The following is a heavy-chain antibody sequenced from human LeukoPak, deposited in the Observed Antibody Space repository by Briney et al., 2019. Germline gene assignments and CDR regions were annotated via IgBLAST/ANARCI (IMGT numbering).Heavy chain of an antibody. CDR3: ARDPTYYLRYGYFDS. D-gene: IGHD1-26*01. CDR2: INIDGSST. V-gene: IGHV3-74*01. Sequence: GGSLRLSCAASGFIFTTYWMHWVREAPGKGLVWVARINIDGSSTYYADSVKGRFTISRDNANNVLYLQMNSLRAEDTAVYYCARDPTYYLRYGYFDSWGQGTLVTVSS. J-gene: IGHJ4*02. CDR1: GFIFTTYW.